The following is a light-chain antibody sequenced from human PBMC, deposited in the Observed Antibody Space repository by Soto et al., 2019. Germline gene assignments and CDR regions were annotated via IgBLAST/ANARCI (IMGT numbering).Light chain of an antibody. CDR1: QSPVHSDGNTY. CDR2: KIS. CDR3: MQSAQVPPT. J-gene: IGKJ1*01. Sequence: IVMTQTPLSSPVTLGQPASSSCRSSQSPVHSDGNTYLSWLQQMTGQPPRFLIYKISHRFSGVPDRFSGSGAGTDFTLKISRVEAEDVGVYYCMQSAQVPPTFGQGTKVEIK. V-gene: IGKV2-24*01.